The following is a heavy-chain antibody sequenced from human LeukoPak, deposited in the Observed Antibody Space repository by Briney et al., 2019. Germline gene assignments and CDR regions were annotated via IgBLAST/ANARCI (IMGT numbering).Heavy chain of an antibody. D-gene: IGHD3-3*01. CDR1: GFTFSSYW. J-gene: IGHJ5*02. CDR2: IKQDGGEK. V-gene: IGHV3-7*02. Sequence: PGGSLRLSCAASGFTFSSYWMSWVRQAPGKGLEWVANIKQDGGEKYYVDSVKGRFTISRDNAKNSLFLQVNSLRAEDTAIYYCARGSLQRLPRVFWFDPWGQGTLVTVSS. CDR3: ARGSLQRLPRVFWFDP.